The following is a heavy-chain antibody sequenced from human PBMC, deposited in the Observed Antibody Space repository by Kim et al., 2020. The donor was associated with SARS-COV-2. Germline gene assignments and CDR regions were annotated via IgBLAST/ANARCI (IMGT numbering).Heavy chain of an antibody. V-gene: IGHV3-23*01. J-gene: IGHJ6*02. CDR2: ISGNGGGT. Sequence: GGSLRLSCAASGFSFSNYAMNWVRQAPGKGLEWVSSISGNGGGTYYIASVKGRFTISRDNFKDTLYLQMNGLTVEDAAVYYCSKGDYCSGGSCDLIANYYFGLDVWGQGTTVTVSS. D-gene: IGHD2-15*01. CDR3: SKGDYCSGGSCDLIANYYFGLDV. CDR1: GFSFSNYA.